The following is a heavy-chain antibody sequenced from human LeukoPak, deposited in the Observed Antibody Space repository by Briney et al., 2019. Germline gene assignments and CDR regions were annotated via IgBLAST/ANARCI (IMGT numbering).Heavy chain of an antibody. CDR2: IWYDGSNK. Sequence: PGGSLRLSCAASGFTFSSYGMHWVRQAPGKGLEWVAFIWYDGSNKYYADSVKGRFTISRDNSKNTLYLQMNSLRAEDTAVYYCAKPRYIAVAGTDYYYYMDVWGKGTTVTVSS. J-gene: IGHJ6*03. CDR1: GFTFSSYG. CDR3: AKPRYIAVAGTDYYYYMDV. D-gene: IGHD6-19*01. V-gene: IGHV3-30*02.